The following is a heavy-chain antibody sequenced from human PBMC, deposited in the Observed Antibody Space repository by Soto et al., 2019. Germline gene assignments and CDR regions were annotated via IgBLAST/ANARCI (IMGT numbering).Heavy chain of an antibody. D-gene: IGHD1-1*01. CDR1: GFTFSSYE. V-gene: IGHV3-48*03. CDR2: ISSSGSSI. CDR3: ARAPKAATPHYGMDV. J-gene: IGHJ6*02. Sequence: SMRLSCAASGFTFSSYEMTWVRQAPGKGLEWVSYISSSGSSIYYADSVKGRFTISRDNAKNSLYLQMNSLRAEDTAVYYCARAPKAATPHYGMDVWGQGT.